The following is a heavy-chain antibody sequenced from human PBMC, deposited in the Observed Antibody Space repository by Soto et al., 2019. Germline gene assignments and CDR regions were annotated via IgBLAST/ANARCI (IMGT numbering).Heavy chain of an antibody. V-gene: IGHV1-69*13. CDR1: GGTFSSYA. Sequence: ASVKVSCKASGGTFSSYAISWVRQAPGQGLEWMGGIIPIFGTANYAQKFQGRVTITADESTSTAYMELSSLRSEDTAVYYCARDKSGSFPWYFDYWGQGTLVTVSS. D-gene: IGHD1-26*01. CDR3: ARDKSGSFPWYFDY. J-gene: IGHJ4*02. CDR2: IIPIFGTA.